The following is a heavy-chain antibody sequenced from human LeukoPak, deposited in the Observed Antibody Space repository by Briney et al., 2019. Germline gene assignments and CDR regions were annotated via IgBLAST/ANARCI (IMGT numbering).Heavy chain of an antibody. CDR1: GGSISSYY. CDR3: ARYGSYYDGSWFDP. D-gene: IGHD3-22*01. Sequence: SETLSLTCTVSGGSISSYYWSWTRQPPGKGLEWIGYIYYSGNTNYNPSLRSRVTISVDTSKNQFSLKLSPLTAADTAVYYCARYGSYYDGSWFDPWGQGTLVTVSS. V-gene: IGHV4-59*01. CDR2: IYYSGNT. J-gene: IGHJ5*02.